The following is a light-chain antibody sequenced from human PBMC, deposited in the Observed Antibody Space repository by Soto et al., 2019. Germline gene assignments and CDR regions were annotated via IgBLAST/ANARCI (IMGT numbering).Light chain of an antibody. V-gene: IGLV2-14*01. CDR2: EVS. CDR1: SSDVGNYKY. CDR3: QSYDSSLSGSV. J-gene: IGLJ1*01. Sequence: QSVLTQPASVSGSPGQSITISCTGTSSDVGNYKYVSWYQQHPGKAPKLMIYEVSNRPSGVSNRFSGSKSGNTASLTISGLQAEDETGYYCQSYDSSLSGSVFGTGTKVTV.